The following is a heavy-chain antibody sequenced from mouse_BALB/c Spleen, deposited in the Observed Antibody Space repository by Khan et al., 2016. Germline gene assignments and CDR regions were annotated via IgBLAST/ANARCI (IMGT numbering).Heavy chain of an antibody. J-gene: IGHJ1*01. CDR1: GFTFSDYY. CDR2: ISDGGSYT. CDR3: ARDLNWYFDV. V-gene: IGHV5-4*02. Sequence: EVELVESGGGLVKPGGSLKLSCAASGFTFSDYYMYWFRQTPEKRLEWVATISDGGSYTYYPDSVKGRFTISRDNAKNNLYLQMSSLKSEDTAMYYCARDLNWYFDVWGAGTTVTVSS.